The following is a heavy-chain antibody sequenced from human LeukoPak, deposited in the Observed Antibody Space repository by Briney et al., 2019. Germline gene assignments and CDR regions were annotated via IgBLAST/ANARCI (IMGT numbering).Heavy chain of an antibody. CDR3: AKDGQWLVRESYDWFDP. V-gene: IGHV3-23*01. D-gene: IGHD6-19*01. CDR2: ISGSGGST. J-gene: IGHJ5*02. Sequence: PGGSLRLSCAASGFTFSSYGMSWVRQAPGKGLEWVSAISGSGGSTYYADSVKGRFTISRDNSRNTLYLQMNSLRAEDTAVYYCAKDGQWLVRESYDWFDPWGQGTLVTVSS. CDR1: GFTFSSYG.